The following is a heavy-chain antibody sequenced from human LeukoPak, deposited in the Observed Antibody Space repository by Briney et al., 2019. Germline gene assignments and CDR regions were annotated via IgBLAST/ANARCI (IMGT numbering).Heavy chain of an antibody. J-gene: IGHJ4*02. CDR2: ISSSSSYI. D-gene: IGHD6-19*01. V-gene: IGHV3-21*01. Sequence: PGGSLRLSCAASGFTFSSYSMNWVRQAPGKGLEWVSSISSSSSYIYYADSVKGRFTISRDNAKNSLYLQMNSLRAEDTAVYYCARSDVGGQWLGIFDYWGQGTLVTVSS. CDR1: GFTFSSYS. CDR3: ARSDVGGQWLGIFDY.